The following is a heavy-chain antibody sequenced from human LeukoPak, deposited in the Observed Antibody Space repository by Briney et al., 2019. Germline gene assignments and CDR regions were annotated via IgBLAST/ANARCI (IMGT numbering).Heavy chain of an antibody. CDR1: GLTFSSYA. CDR3: AKFARRGSYYYGMDV. Sequence: GGSLRLSCAASGLTFSSYAMSWVRQAPGKGLEWVSAISGSGGSTYYADSVKGRFTISRDNSKNTLYLQMNSLRAEDTAVYYCAKFARRGSYYYGMDVWGQGTTVTVSS. D-gene: IGHD3-16*01. CDR2: ISGSGGST. J-gene: IGHJ6*02. V-gene: IGHV3-23*01.